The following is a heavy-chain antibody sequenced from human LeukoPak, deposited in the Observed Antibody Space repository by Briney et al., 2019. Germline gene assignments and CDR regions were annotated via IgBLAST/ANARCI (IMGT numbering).Heavy chain of an antibody. V-gene: IGHV3-73*01. CDR2: IRSKANSYAT. CDR3: TRDWDLSTKQYKYYFHY. CDR1: GFTFSGSA. Sequence: GGSLRLSCAASGFTFSGSAMHWVRQASGKGLEWVDRIRSKANSYATAYAASVKGRFTISRDESKNTAYLQMNSLKTEDTAVYYCTRDWDLSTKQYKYYFHYWGQGTLVTVSS. J-gene: IGHJ4*02. D-gene: IGHD1-1*01.